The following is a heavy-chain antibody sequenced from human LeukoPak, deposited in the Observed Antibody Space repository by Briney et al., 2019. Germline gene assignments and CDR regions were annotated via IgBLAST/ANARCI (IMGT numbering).Heavy chain of an antibody. CDR2: TFSGGST. D-gene: IGHD3-22*01. J-gene: IGHJ4*02. CDR3: ARVYYDSSGYSDYFDY. V-gene: IGHV4-39*07. Sequence: PSETLSLTCTVSGDSISNPRYYWGWIRQPPGKGLEWIGSTFSGGSTHYSPSLESRVSISLDTSKNQFSLELSSVTAADTAVYYCARVYYDSSGYSDYFDYWGQGTLVTVSS. CDR1: GDSISNPRYY.